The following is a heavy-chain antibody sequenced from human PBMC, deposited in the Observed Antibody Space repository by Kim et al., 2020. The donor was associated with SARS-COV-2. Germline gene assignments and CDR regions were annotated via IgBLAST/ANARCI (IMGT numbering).Heavy chain of an antibody. CDR2: IIPIFGTA. CDR3: AGDQDGYNYYTQ. V-gene: IGHV1-69*13. D-gene: IGHD5-12*01. J-gene: IGHJ4*02. Sequence: SVKVSCKASGGTFSSYAISWVRQAPGQGLEWMGGIIPIFGTANYAQKFQGRVTITADESTSTAYMELSSPRSEDTAVYYCAGDQDGYNYYTQWGQGTLVTVSS. CDR1: GGTFSSYA.